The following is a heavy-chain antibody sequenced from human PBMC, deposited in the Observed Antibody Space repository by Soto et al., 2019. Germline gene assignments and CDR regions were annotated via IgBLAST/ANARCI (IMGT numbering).Heavy chain of an antibody. V-gene: IGHV3-30-3*01. CDR3: ARDRDFDCSGGSCYSSYFDY. Sequence: GGSLRLSCAASGFTFSGYAMHWVRQAPGKGLEWVAVISYDGSNKYYADSVKGRFTISRDNSKNTLYLQMNSLRAEDTAVYYCARDRDFDCSGGSCYSSYFDYWGQGTLVTVSS. CDR2: ISYDGSNK. D-gene: IGHD2-15*01. J-gene: IGHJ4*02. CDR1: GFTFSGYA.